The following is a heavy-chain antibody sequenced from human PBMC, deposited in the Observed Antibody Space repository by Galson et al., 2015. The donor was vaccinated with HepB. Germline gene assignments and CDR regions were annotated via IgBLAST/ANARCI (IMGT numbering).Heavy chain of an antibody. CDR3: AREGGSYSFADY. CDR1: GYTFSSYG. D-gene: IGHD1-26*01. Sequence: SGAEVKKPGASVKVSCKASGYTFSSYGISWVRQAPGQGLEWVGRISVYNDNSDYAQKLQGRVTVTTDISTSTAYMELRSLRSDDTAVYYCAREGGSYSFADYWGQGTLVTVSS. J-gene: IGHJ4*02. CDR2: ISVYNDNS. V-gene: IGHV1-18*01.